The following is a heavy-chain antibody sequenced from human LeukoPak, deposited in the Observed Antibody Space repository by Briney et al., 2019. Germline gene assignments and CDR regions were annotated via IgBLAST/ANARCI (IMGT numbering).Heavy chain of an antibody. Sequence: GGSLRLSCAASGFTFSNAWMSWVRQAPGKGLEWVGSIKSKTDGGTTDYAAPVKGRFTSSRDDSKNTLYLQMNSLKTEDTAVYYCTTGRYYYGSGSYRHNFDYWGQGSLVAVSS. CDR2: IKSKTDGGTT. V-gene: IGHV3-15*01. CDR1: GFTFSNAW. D-gene: IGHD3-10*01. J-gene: IGHJ4*02. CDR3: TTGRYYYGSGSYRHNFDY.